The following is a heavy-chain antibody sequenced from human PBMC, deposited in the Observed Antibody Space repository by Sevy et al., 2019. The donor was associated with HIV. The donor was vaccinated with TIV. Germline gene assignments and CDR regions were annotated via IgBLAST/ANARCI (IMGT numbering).Heavy chain of an antibody. CDR2: IIPIFGTA. Sequence: ASVKVSCKASGGTFSSYAISWVRQAPGQGLEWMGGIIPIFGTANYAQKFQGRVTITADESTSTAYMELSSLSSEDTAVYYCAREKGPKQQLVRRDGMDVWGQGTTVTISS. V-gene: IGHV1-69*13. D-gene: IGHD6-13*01. J-gene: IGHJ6*02. CDR1: GGTFSSYA. CDR3: AREKGPKQQLVRRDGMDV.